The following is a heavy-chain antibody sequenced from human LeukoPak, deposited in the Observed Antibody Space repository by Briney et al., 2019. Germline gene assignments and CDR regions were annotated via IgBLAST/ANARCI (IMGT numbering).Heavy chain of an antibody. CDR3: ARAGQYSGSGYPYYYGMDV. D-gene: IGHD1-26*01. J-gene: IGHJ6*04. V-gene: IGHV1-18*04. Sequence: ASVKVSCKASGYTFTSYGISWVRQAPGQGLAWMGWISAYNGNTNYAQKLQGRVTMTTDTSTSTAYMELRSLRSDDTAVYYCARAGQYSGSGYPYYYGMDVWGKGTTVTVSS. CDR2: ISAYNGNT. CDR1: GYTFTSYG.